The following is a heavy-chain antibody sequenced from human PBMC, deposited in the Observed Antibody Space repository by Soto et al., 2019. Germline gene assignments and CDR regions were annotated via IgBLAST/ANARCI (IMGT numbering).Heavy chain of an antibody. Sequence: EVQLVESGGGLVQPGGSLKLSCAASGFIVSGFGIHWVRQASGKGLEWVGRIRDKGNNYATTYTASMKGRFTISRDDLETTPFLTMNSLITEDTAVYYCARYRPGPGALDYWGQGTLVTVSS. V-gene: IGHV3-73*02. D-gene: IGHD3-10*01. CDR2: IRDKGNNYAT. CDR3: ARYRPGPGALDY. CDR1: GFIVSGFG. J-gene: IGHJ4*02.